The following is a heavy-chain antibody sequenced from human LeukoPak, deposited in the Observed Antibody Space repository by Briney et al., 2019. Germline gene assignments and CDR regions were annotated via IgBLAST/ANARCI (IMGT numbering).Heavy chain of an antibody. CDR3: ARVTMVRGPDY. Sequence: GGSLRLSCAASGFTFSSYSMNWVRQAPGKGLEWVSSISSSSSYIYYADSVKGRFTISRDNAKNSLYLQMNSLRAEDTAVYYCARVTMVRGPDYWGQGTLVTVSS. CDR2: ISSSSSYI. D-gene: IGHD3-10*01. V-gene: IGHV3-21*01. CDR1: GFTFSSYS. J-gene: IGHJ4*02.